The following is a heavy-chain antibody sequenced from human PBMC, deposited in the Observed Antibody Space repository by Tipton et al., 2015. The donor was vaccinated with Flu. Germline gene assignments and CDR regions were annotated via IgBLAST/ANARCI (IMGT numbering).Heavy chain of an antibody. CDR2: IYPADSDT. J-gene: IGHJ4*02. CDR1: GYSFTSYW. D-gene: IGHD1-26*01. Sequence: QLVQSGAEVKKPGESLKISCKTSGYSFTSYWLGWVRQMPGKGLEWMGIIYPADSDTRYSPSFEGQVTISADKSIDTAYLQWSSLKASDTAMYYCARVIIVGATGAELFDHWGQGTLVTVSS. V-gene: IGHV5-51*01. CDR3: ARVIIVGATGAELFDH.